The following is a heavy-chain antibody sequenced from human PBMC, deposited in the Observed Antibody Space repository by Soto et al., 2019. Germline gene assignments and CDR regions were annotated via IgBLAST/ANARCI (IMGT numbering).Heavy chain of an antibody. D-gene: IGHD6-13*01. Sequence: ASVKVSCKASGYTFTSYYRHWVRQAPGQGLEWMAIINPSGGSTSYAQKFQGRVTMTRETSMSTVYMELSSLRSEDTAVYYCARNLAAAGLDFDYCGQGTLVAVCS. CDR2: INPSGGST. V-gene: IGHV1-46*01. CDR1: GYTFTSYY. J-gene: IGHJ4*02. CDR3: ARNLAAAGLDFDY.